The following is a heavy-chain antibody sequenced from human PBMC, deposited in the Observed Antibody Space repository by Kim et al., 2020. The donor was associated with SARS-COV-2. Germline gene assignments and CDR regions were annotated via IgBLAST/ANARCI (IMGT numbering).Heavy chain of an antibody. V-gene: IGHV3-33*08. D-gene: IGHD4-17*01. Sequence: GGSLRLSCAASGFTFSSYGMHWVRQAPGKGLEWVAVIWYDGSNKYYADSVKGRFTISRDNSKNTLYLQMNSLRAEDTAVYYCARETLDYGGIADYWGQGTLVTVSS. CDR2: IWYDGSNK. CDR3: ARETLDYGGIADY. CDR1: GFTFSSYG. J-gene: IGHJ4*02.